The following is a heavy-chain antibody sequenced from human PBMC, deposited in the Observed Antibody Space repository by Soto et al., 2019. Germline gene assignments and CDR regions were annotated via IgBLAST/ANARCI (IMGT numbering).Heavy chain of an antibody. CDR1: GGSISSGGYS. CDR3: ASHSCSSTSCYLSTGWFDP. J-gene: IGHJ5*02. V-gene: IGHV4-30-2*02. CDR2: IYHSGST. Sequence: SSETLSLTCAVSGGSISSGGYSWSWIRQPPGKGLEWIGYIYHSGSTNYNPSLKSRVTISVDTSKNQFSLKLSSVTAADTAVYYCASHSCSSTSCYLSTGWFDPWGQGTLVTVSS. D-gene: IGHD2-2*01.